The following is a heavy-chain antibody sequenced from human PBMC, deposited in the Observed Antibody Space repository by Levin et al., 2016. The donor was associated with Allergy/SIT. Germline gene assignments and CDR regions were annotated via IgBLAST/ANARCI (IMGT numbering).Heavy chain of an antibody. CDR2: ISAYNGNI. D-gene: IGHD6-13*01. Sequence: WVRQAPGQGLEWMGWISAYNGNINYAQKLQGRVTMTTDTSTSTAYMELRSLRSDDTAVYYCARDPQESSSSYLSWFDPWGQGTLVTVSS. V-gene: IGHV1-18*01. CDR3: ARDPQESSSSYLSWFDP. J-gene: IGHJ5*02.